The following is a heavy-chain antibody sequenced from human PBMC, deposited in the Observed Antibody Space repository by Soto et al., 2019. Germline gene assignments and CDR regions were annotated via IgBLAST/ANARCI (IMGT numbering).Heavy chain of an antibody. J-gene: IGHJ4*02. Sequence: SVKVSCKASGGTFSSYTISWVRQAPGQGLEWMGRIIPILGIANYAQKFQGRVTITADKSTSTAFMELNSLRSEDTAVYYCERDGVSNFDYWGQGTLVTVSS. CDR2: IIPILGIA. CDR3: ERDGVSNFDY. D-gene: IGHD2-8*01. V-gene: IGHV1-69*04. CDR1: GGTFSSYT.